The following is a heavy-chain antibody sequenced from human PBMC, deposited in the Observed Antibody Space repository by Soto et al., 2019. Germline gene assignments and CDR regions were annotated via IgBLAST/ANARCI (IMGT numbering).Heavy chain of an antibody. J-gene: IGHJ6*02. V-gene: IGHV6-1*01. CDR1: GDSVSSNSAA. D-gene: IGHD6-6*01. CDR3: AKAYSSSSPGYYGMDV. CDR2: TYYRSKWYN. Sequence: PSQTLSLTCAISGDSVSSNSAAWNWVRQSPSRGLEWLGRTYYRSKWYNDYAVSVKSRITINPDTSKNQFSLQLNSVTPEDTAVYYCAKAYSSSSPGYYGMDVWDQGTTVTVS.